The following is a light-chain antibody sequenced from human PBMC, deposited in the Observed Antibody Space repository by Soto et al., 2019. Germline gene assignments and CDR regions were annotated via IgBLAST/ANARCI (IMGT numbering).Light chain of an antibody. Sequence: EIGLTQSPGTLSLSPGERATLSCRASQSVSSSYLAWYQQKPGQAPRLLIYGASSRATGIPDRFSGSGSGTDFTLTISRLEPEDFAVYYCQQYGSSPVAFGQGTKLEVK. V-gene: IGKV3-20*01. J-gene: IGKJ2*01. CDR1: QSVSSSY. CDR3: QQYGSSPVA. CDR2: GAS.